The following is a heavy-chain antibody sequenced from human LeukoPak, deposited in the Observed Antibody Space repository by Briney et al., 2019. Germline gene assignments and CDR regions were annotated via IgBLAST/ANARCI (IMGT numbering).Heavy chain of an antibody. V-gene: IGHV1-18*01. CDR3: ARAPGYSSGWPPDY. CDR2: ISAYNGNT. D-gene: IGHD6-19*01. J-gene: IGHJ4*02. CDR1: GYIFTGQD. Sequence: ASVKVSXKASGYIFTGQDMHWVRQAHGQGLEWMGWISAYNGNTNYAQKLQGRVTMTTDTSTSTAYMELRSLRSDDTAVYYCARAPGYSSGWPPDYWGQGTLVTVSS.